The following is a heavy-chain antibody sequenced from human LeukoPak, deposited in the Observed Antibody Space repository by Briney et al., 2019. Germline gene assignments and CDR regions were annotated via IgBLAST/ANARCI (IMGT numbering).Heavy chain of an antibody. J-gene: IGHJ4*02. D-gene: IGHD6-13*01. V-gene: IGHV3-74*03. CDR1: GFTFSTYW. CDR3: GQLAASGTFDY. Sequence: PGGSLRLSCAASGFTFSTYWIHWVRQAPGKGLVWVSRIYSDGSSTTYADSVKGRFTISRDNAENTVYLQMDSLRAEDTAVCYCGQLAASGTFDYWGQGTLVTVSS. CDR2: IYSDGSST.